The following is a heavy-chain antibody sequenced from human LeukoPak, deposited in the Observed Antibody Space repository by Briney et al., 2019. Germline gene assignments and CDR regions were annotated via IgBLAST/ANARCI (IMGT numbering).Heavy chain of an antibody. V-gene: IGHV1-8*02. J-gene: IGHJ3*02. Sequence: ASVRVSCKASGYPFSAHFLNWVRQATGQGLEWMGWMNPNSGNTGYAQNFQGRVTMTRNTSISTAYMELSSLRSEDTAVYYCARGDYYYDSSGYPQIDAFDIWGQGTMVTVSS. CDR1: GYPFSAHF. CDR3: ARGDYYYDSSGYPQIDAFDI. D-gene: IGHD3-22*01. CDR2: MNPNSGNT.